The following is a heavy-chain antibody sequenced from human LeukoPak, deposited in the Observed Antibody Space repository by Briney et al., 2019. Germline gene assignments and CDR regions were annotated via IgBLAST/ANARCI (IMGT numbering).Heavy chain of an antibody. J-gene: IGHJ4*02. D-gene: IGHD3/OR15-3a*01. Sequence: PGGSPRLSCAASGFTFSNYVMSWVRQAPGKGLEWVSTISGSGGTTYYADSVRGRFTISRDHSKNTLYLQMNSQRVDDTAVYYCAKDWTGYYDYWGQGTLVTASS. CDR1: GFTFSNYV. CDR3: AKDWTGYYDY. CDR2: ISGSGGTT. V-gene: IGHV3-23*01.